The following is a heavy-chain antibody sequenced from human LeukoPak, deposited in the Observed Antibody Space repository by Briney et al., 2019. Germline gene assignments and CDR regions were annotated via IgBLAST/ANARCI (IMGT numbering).Heavy chain of an antibody. V-gene: IGHV3-74*01. Sequence: PGGSLRLSCAASGFTFSSYSMNWVRQAPGKGLVWVSSINKDATTIKYADSVKGRFTISRDNAENTPFVEMKSLRVEDTGIYFCARAASAHNSDYYFDYWGQGALVTVSS. CDR3: ARAASAHNSDYYFDY. J-gene: IGHJ4*02. CDR1: GFTFSSYS. D-gene: IGHD3-9*01. CDR2: INKDATTI.